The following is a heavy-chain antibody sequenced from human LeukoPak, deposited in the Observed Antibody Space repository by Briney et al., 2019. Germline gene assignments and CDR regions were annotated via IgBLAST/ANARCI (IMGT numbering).Heavy chain of an antibody. CDR1: GGSISSYY. Sequence: IPSETLSLTCTVSGGSISSYYWSWIRQPPGKGLEWIGYIYYSGSTNYNPSLKSRVTISVDTSKNQFSLKLSSVTAADTAVYYCAREKYYYDSSGYPRSTDAFDIWGQGTMVTVSS. D-gene: IGHD3-22*01. V-gene: IGHV4-59*01. CDR2: IYYSGST. CDR3: AREKYYYDSSGYPRSTDAFDI. J-gene: IGHJ3*02.